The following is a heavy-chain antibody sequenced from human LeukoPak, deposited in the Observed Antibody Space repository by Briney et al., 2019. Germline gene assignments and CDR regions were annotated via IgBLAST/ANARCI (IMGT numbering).Heavy chain of an antibody. CDR2: IYYSGST. Sequence: SETLSLTCTVSGGSISSYYWSWIRQPPGKGLEWIGYIYYSGSTNYNPSLKSRVTISVDTSKNQFSLKLSSVTAADTAVYYCARSADSSGYSLLAANWGQGTLVTVSS. D-gene: IGHD3-22*01. V-gene: IGHV4-59*01. J-gene: IGHJ4*02. CDR3: ARSADSSGYSLLAAN. CDR1: GGSISSYY.